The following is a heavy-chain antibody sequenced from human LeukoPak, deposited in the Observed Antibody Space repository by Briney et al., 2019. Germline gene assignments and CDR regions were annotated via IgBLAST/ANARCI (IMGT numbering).Heavy chain of an antibody. J-gene: IGHJ4*02. CDR3: ATLGEYYDSSGYYYN. Sequence: PSETLSLTCAVYGGSFSGYYWSWIRQPPGKGLEWIGEINHSGSTYYNPSLKSRVTISVDSSKNQFSLKPTSVTAADTAVYYCATLGEYYDSSGYYYNWGQGTLVTVSS. CDR1: GGSFSGYY. CDR2: INHSGST. V-gene: IGHV4-34*01. D-gene: IGHD3-22*01.